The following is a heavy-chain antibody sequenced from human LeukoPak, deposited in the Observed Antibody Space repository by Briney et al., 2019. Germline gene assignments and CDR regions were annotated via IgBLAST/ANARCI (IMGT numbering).Heavy chain of an antibody. V-gene: IGHV4-59*12. Sequence: SETLSLTCTVSGDSLSSYYWTWIRQPPGKGLEWIGYIFYSGSTNYNPSLKSRVTISVDTSKNQFSLKLSSVTAADTAVYYCAREKRAYYYGSGLDVWGQGTTVTVSS. CDR2: IFYSGST. CDR3: AREKRAYYYGSGLDV. CDR1: GDSLSSYY. J-gene: IGHJ6*02. D-gene: IGHD3-10*01.